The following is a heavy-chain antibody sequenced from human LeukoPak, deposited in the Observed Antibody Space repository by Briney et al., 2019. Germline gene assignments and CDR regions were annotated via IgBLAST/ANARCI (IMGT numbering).Heavy chain of an antibody. CDR2: IYYSGST. Sequence: SETLSLTFTVSGGSISSYYWSWIRQPPGKGLEWIGYIYYSGSTNYNPSLKSRVTISVDTSKNQFSLKLSSVTAADTAVYYCARDGPISFDYWGQGTLVTVSS. CDR1: GGSISSYY. V-gene: IGHV4-59*01. J-gene: IGHJ4*02. D-gene: IGHD3/OR15-3a*01. CDR3: ARDGPISFDY.